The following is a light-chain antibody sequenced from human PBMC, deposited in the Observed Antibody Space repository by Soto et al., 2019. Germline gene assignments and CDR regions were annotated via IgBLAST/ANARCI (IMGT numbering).Light chain of an antibody. J-gene: IGKJ1*01. Sequence: EVVMTQSPATLCVSPGESATLPCRASQSISSNKLAWYQQKPGQAPRLLLFCVSNRATGIPARFSGSGAGTDFSLTISSLQSEDFAVYYCQQYDYWPRTFGQGTKVDIK. V-gene: IGKV3-15*01. CDR2: CVS. CDR1: QSISSN. CDR3: QQYDYWPRT.